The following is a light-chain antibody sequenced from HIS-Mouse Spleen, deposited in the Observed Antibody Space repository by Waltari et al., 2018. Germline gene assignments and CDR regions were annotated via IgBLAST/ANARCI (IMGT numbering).Light chain of an antibody. CDR2: DDS. V-gene: IGLV3-21*03. Sequence: SDVLTQPPSVSVAPGKTARITCGGNNIGSKRLHWYQQKPGQAPVLVVYDDSDRPSGIPERFSGSKSGNTATLTISRVEAGDEADYYCQVWDSSSDHVVFGGGTKLTVL. CDR1: NIGSKR. CDR3: QVWDSSSDHVV. J-gene: IGLJ2*01.